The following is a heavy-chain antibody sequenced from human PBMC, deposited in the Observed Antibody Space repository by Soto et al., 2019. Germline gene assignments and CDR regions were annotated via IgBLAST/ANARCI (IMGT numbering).Heavy chain of an antibody. CDR2: IYHSGST. J-gene: IGHJ4*02. CDR1: GGSISSSNW. D-gene: IGHD6-13*01. CDR3: ARRASSSWHEENYFDY. V-gene: IGHV4-4*02. Sequence: QVQLQESGPGLVKPSGTLSLTCAVSGGSISSSNWWSWVRQPPGKGLEWIGEIYHSGSTNYNPSLKSRVTISVDKCKNQFSLKLSSVTAADTAVYYCARRASSSWHEENYFDYWGQGTLVTVSS.